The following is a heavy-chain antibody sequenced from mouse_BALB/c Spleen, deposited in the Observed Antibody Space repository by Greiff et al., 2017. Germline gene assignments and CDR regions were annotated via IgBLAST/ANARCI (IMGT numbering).Heavy chain of an antibody. J-gene: IGHJ2*01. CDR3: KVLGEGYYFDY. Sequence: VQLKESGAELVRSGASVKLSCTASGFNIKDYYMHWVKQRPEQGLEWIGWIDPENGDTEYAPKFQGKATMTADTSSNTAYLQLSSLTSEDTAVYYCKVLGEGYYFDYWGQGTTLTVSS. CDR1: GFNIKDYY. CDR2: IDPENGDT. V-gene: IGHV14-4*02.